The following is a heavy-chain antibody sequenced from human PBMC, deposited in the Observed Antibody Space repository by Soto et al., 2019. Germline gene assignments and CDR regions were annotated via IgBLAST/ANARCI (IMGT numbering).Heavy chain of an antibody. CDR3: ARGPSRGYFDY. Sequence: SETLSLTCTVSGVSISSGGYHWTWIRQHPGKGLEWIGYVIYSGSTYYSPSLKSRVTVSVDTSKNQFSLKLRSVTAADTAVYFWARGPSRGYFDYWGQGTLVTVSS. V-gene: IGHV4-31*03. J-gene: IGHJ4*02. CDR2: VIYSGST. CDR1: GVSISSGGYH.